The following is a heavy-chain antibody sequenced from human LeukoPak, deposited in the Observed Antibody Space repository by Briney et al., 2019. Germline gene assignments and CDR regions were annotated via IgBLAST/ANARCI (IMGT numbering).Heavy chain of an antibody. CDR2: IYYGGST. CDR1: GGSISSSSYY. D-gene: IGHD5-18*01. V-gene: IGHV4-39*01. J-gene: IGHJ4*02. CDR3: ARHLSVYSYGSNY. Sequence: SETLSLTCTVSGGSISSSSYYWGWIRQPPGKGLEWIGSIYYGGSTYYNPSLKSRVTISVDTSKNQFSLKLSSVTAADTAVYYCARHLSVYSYGSNYWGQGTLVTVSS.